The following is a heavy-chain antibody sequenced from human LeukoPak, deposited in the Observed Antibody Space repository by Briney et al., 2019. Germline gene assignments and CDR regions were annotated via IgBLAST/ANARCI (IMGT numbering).Heavy chain of an antibody. J-gene: IGHJ4*02. CDR3: AKPAEMGTIWGYFNN. Sequence: QPGGSLRLSCAASGFTFSSYGMHWVRQAPGKGLEWVAFIRYDGSNKYYADSVKGRFTVSRDNSKNTMYLQMNSLRAEDTAVYYCAKPAEMGTIWGYFNNWGQGTLVTVSS. D-gene: IGHD5-24*01. V-gene: IGHV3-30*02. CDR1: GFTFSSYG. CDR2: IRYDGSNK.